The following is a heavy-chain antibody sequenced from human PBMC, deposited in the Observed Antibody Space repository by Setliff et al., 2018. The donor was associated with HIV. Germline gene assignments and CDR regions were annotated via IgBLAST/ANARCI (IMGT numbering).Heavy chain of an antibody. Sequence: SVKVSCKASGGTFSNYAISWVRQAPGQGLEWMGGIIPIFGSTKYAQKFQGRVTITADESTSTADMELSSLRSDDTAVYYCARDDHYYDSGSYYSDWYFDLWGRGTQVTVS. V-gene: IGHV1-69*13. CDR2: IIPIFGST. CDR1: GGTFSNYA. J-gene: IGHJ2*01. CDR3: ARDDHYYDSGSYYSDWYFDL. D-gene: IGHD3-10*01.